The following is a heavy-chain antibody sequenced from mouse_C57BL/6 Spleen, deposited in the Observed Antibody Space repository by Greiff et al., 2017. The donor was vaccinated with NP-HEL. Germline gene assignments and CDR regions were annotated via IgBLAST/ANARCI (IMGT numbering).Heavy chain of an antibody. CDR2: ISDGGSYT. J-gene: IGHJ4*01. Sequence: EVQGVESGGGLVKPGGSLKLSCAASGFTFSSYAMSWVRQTPEKRLEWVATISDGGSYTYYPDNVKGRFTISRDNAKNNLYLQMSHLKSEDTAMYYCAITPYYYAMDYWGQGTSVTVSS. CDR1: GFTFSSYA. V-gene: IGHV5-4*01. CDR3: AITPYYYAMDY. D-gene: IGHD1-1*01.